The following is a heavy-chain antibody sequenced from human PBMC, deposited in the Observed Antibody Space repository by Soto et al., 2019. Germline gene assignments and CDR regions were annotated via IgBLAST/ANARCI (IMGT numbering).Heavy chain of an antibody. V-gene: IGHV3-23*01. CDR1: GFIFNNFT. J-gene: IGHJ4*02. CDR2: ISAGGGRT. Sequence: EVQLLESGGDLVQPGGSLRLSCAASGFIFNNFTMNWVRQAPGKGLEWVATISAGGGRTYYTDFVKGRFTISRDNSKSSLFLEMNSLKAEDTAVYYCATDSGKTLSTAEFHYWVQGTLVTVSS. CDR3: ATDSGKTLSTAEFHY. D-gene: IGHD2-21*02.